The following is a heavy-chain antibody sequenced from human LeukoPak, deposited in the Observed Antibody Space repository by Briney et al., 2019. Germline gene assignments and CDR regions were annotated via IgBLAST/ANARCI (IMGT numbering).Heavy chain of an antibody. CDR1: GDSVSSNSVA. Sequence: SQTLSLTCAISGDSVSSNSVAWNWIRQSPSRGLEWLGRTYYRSKWYNDYAVSVKSRIVINPDTSRNQFSLQLNSVTPGDTAVYYCARTLAVAGQALDYWGQGTLVTVSS. V-gene: IGHV6-1*01. CDR3: ARTLAVAGQALDY. D-gene: IGHD6-19*01. J-gene: IGHJ4*02. CDR2: TYYRSKWYN.